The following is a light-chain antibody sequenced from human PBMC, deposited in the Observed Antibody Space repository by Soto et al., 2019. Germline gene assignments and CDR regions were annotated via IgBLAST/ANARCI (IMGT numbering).Light chain of an antibody. CDR2: DVS. CDR3: SSYTRSSTRAVV. Sequence: QSALTQPASVSGSPGQSITISCTGTSSDVGGYNYVSWYQQHPGKAPKLIIYDVSNRPSGVSNRFSGSKSGNTASLTISGLQAEDEADYYCSSYTRSSTRAVVFGGGTKLTVL. CDR1: SSDVGGYNY. J-gene: IGLJ2*01. V-gene: IGLV2-14*01.